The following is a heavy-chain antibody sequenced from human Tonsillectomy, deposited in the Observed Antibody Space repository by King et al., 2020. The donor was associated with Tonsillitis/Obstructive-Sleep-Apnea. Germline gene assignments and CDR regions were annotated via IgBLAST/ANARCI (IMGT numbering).Heavy chain of an antibody. CDR1: GYTFTGYY. CDR3: ARGALAARPGRNWFDP. J-gene: IGHJ5*02. V-gene: IGHV1-2*02. CDR2: SKPNSGGT. D-gene: IGHD6-6*01. Sequence: VQLVESGAEVKKPGAAVKVSCKGSGYTFTGYYMHWGVQAPGQGLVGMGWSKPNSGGTNYVQNFQGRVTMTRDTSISTAYRELSRLRSDDTAVYYCARGALAARPGRNWFDPWGQGTLVTVSS.